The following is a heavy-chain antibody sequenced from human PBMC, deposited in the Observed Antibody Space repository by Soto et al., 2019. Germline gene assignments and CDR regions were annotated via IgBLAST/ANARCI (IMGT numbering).Heavy chain of an antibody. CDR2: IYPGDSDT. V-gene: IGHV5-51*01. Sequence: PGESLKISCKGSGYSFTSYWIGWVRQMPGKGLEWIGIIYPGDSDTRYSPSFQGQVTISADKSISTAYLQWSSLKASDTAMHYCATTGIPVEDYYYYGMDVWGQGTTVTVSS. CDR1: GYSFTSYW. CDR3: ATTGIPVEDYYYYGMDV. J-gene: IGHJ6*02.